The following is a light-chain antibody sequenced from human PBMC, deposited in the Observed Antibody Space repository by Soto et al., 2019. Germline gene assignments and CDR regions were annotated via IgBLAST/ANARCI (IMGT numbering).Light chain of an antibody. CDR3: SSYTSSSTQV. CDR2: EVS. V-gene: IGLV2-14*01. CDR1: SSDVGGYNY. Sequence: QSVLTQPASVSGSPGQSITISCTGTSSDVGGYNYVSWYQQHPGKAPKLIINEVSNRPSGVSNRFSGSKSGNTASLTISGLQAEDEADYYCSSYTSSSTQVFGGGTKLTVL. J-gene: IGLJ2*01.